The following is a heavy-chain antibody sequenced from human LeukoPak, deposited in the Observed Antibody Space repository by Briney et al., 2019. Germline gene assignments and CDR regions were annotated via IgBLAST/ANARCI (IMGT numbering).Heavy chain of an antibody. CDR1: GYTFTTYA. J-gene: IGHJ5*02. Sequence: ASVKVSCKTPGYTFTTYAIHWVRQAPGQRLEWMGWINAGNGNIKYSQNFQGRVTITRDTSASTAYMELSSLRSEDTAVYYCARGAPIRVAGAATFDPWGQGTLVTVSS. CDR3: ARGAPIRVAGAATFDP. CDR2: INAGNGNI. D-gene: IGHD6-19*01. V-gene: IGHV1-3*01.